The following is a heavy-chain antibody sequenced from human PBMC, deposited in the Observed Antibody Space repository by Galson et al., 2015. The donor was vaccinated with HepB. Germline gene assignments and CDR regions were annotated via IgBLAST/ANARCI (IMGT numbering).Heavy chain of an antibody. Sequence: SLRLSCAASGFTFSSYGMHWVRQAPGKGLEWVAVISYDGSNKYYADSVKGRFTISRDDSKNTLYLQTNSLRAEDTAVYYCAKTFRFLEWLSPMDVWGKGTTVTVSS. J-gene: IGHJ6*03. CDR1: GFTFSSYG. V-gene: IGHV3-30*18. CDR3: AKTFRFLEWLSPMDV. D-gene: IGHD3-3*01. CDR2: ISYDGSNK.